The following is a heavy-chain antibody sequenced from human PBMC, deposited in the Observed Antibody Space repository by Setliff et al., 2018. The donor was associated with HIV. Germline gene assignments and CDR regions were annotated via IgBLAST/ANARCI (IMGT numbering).Heavy chain of an antibody. J-gene: IGHJ4*02. CDR1: GGSISSGGYY. V-gene: IGHV4-61*08. D-gene: IGHD4-17*01. CDR2: ISYSGGT. CDR3: ARIYDYGSYYFDY. Sequence: TLSLTCTISGGSISSGGYYWSWIRQHPGKGLEWIGYISYSGGTNYNPSLKSRVTMSVDTFKNQFSLKLSSVTAADTAVYYCARIYDYGSYYFDYWGQGTLVTVSS.